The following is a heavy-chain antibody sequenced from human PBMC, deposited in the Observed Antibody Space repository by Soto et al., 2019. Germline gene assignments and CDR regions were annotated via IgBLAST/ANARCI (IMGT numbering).Heavy chain of an antibody. J-gene: IGHJ3*02. CDR3: AKVDYGSGSMVTFDI. V-gene: IGHV3-21*04. CDR2: ISSSSSYI. CDR1: GFTFSSYI. Sequence: GGSLRLSCAASGFTFSSYIMNWVRQSPGKGLEWVSSISSSSSYIYYAGSVKGRFTISRDNAKNSLYLQMNSLRAEDTAVYYCAKVDYGSGSMVTFDIWGQGTMVTVSS. D-gene: IGHD3-10*01.